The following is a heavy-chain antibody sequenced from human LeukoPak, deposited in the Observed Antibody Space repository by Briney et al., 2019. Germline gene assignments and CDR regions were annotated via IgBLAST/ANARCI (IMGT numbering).Heavy chain of an antibody. Sequence: GRSLRLSCAASGFTFSSYGMHWVRQAPGKGLEWVAVISYDGSNKYYADSVKGRFTISRDNSKNTLYLQMNSLGAEDTAVYYCAKDYDYVWGSYRATPFDYWGQGTLVTVSS. CDR3: AKDYDYVWGSYRATPFDY. CDR2: ISYDGSNK. J-gene: IGHJ4*02. CDR1: GFTFSSYG. V-gene: IGHV3-30*18. D-gene: IGHD3-16*02.